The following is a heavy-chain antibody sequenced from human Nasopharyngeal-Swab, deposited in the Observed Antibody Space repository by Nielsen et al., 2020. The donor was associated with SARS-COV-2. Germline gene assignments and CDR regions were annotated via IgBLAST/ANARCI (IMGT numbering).Heavy chain of an antibody. CDR2: INPNSGGT. V-gene: IGHV1-2*04. D-gene: IGHD3-22*01. CDR1: GYTFTGYY. J-gene: IGHJ3*02. Sequence: ASVKVSCKASGYTFTGYYMHWVRQAPGQGLEWMGWINPNSGGTNYAQKFQGWVTMTRDTSISTAYMELSSLRSEDTAVYYCATGMVITSDAFDIWGQGTMVTVSS. CDR3: ATGMVITSDAFDI.